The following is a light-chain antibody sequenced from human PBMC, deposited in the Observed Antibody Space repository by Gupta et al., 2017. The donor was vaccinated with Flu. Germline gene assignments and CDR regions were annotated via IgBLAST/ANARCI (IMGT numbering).Light chain of an antibody. J-gene: IGKJ1*01. V-gene: IGKV3-20*01. CDR3: QQYDDAMT. CDR1: QSVTSN. CDR2: GAS. Sequence: SPDTLSWSPGETATLSGTATQSVTSNLAWYQRRLGQAPMLLIYGASNRAAGTPGRFSASGSGTDFTLTISRLGPEDFAVYYCQQYDDAMTFAQGTKVEV.